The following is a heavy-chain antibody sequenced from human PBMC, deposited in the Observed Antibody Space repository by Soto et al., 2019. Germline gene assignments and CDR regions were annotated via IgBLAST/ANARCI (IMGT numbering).Heavy chain of an antibody. CDR1: GYTFTSYY. V-gene: IGHV1-46*01. D-gene: IGHD6-19*01. CDR2: INPSGGST. Sequence: QVQLVQSGAEVKKPGASVKVSCKASGYTFTSYYMHWVRQAPGQGLEWMGIINPSGGSTSYAQKFQGIVTMTRDTSTSTVYMELSSLRSEDTAVYYCARDMSSSGWDNWFDPWGQGTLVTVSS. J-gene: IGHJ5*02. CDR3: ARDMSSSGWDNWFDP.